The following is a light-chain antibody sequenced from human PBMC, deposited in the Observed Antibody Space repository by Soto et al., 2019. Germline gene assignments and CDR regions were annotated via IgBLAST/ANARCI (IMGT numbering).Light chain of an antibody. Sequence: EIVMTQSPATLSVSPGERATLSCRARQSVSSNLAWSQQKPCHAPRLLIYGAFTMATGIPARFSGSRLGTAFNLTISSLQSEDFDIYYCQQYNEWPYTFGQGTKLEIK. J-gene: IGKJ2*01. V-gene: IGKV3-15*01. CDR3: QQYNEWPYT. CDR2: GAF. CDR1: QSVSSN.